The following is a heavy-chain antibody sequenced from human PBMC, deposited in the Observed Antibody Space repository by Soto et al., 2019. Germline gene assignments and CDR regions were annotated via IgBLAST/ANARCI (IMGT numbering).Heavy chain of an antibody. V-gene: IGHV4-31*03. CDR3: SRGILV. Sequence: QVQLQESGPGLVKPSHTLSLTCTVSGGSINSGGYCWSWIRQHPGKGLDWIGCISYRGSTSYNPSLKSRVTISVHTSKNQFSLKLTSVTAADTAVCYCSRGILVWGQGALITVSS. CDR2: ISYRGST. J-gene: IGHJ4*02. D-gene: IGHD3-10*01. CDR1: GGSINSGGYC.